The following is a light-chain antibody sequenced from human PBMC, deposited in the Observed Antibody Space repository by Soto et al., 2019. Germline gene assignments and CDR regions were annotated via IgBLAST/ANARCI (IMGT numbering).Light chain of an antibody. J-gene: IGKJ1*01. V-gene: IGKV1-9*01. CDR3: HQVYTYPRT. Sequence: IQLTQSPSSLSASVGDRVTITCRASQGVRSYLAWFQQRPGKAPKLLIFGASTLQNGVPARFSGGGFGTEFILTLTSLQPKDFATYYYHQVYTYPRTFSHGTKVQIK. CDR2: GAS. CDR1: QGVRSY.